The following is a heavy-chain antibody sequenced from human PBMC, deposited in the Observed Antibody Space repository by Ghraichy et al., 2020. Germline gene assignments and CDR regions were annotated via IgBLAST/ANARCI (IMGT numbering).Heavy chain of an antibody. CDR2: INAGNGNT. CDR1: GYTFTSYA. D-gene: IGHD3-10*01. Sequence: ASVKVSCKASGYTFTSYAMHWVRQAPGQRLEWMGWINAGNGNTKYSQKFQGRVTITRDTSASTAYMELSSLRSEDTAVYYCARSSQPSNRLFITMVRGGCWFDPWGQGTLVTVSS. V-gene: IGHV1-3*01. CDR3: ARSSQPSNRLFITMVRGGCWFDP. J-gene: IGHJ5*02.